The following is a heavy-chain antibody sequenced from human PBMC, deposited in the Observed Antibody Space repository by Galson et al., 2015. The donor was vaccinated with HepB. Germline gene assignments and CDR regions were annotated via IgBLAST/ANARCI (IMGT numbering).Heavy chain of an antibody. CDR2: IIPIFGTA. V-gene: IGHV1-69*13. Sequence: SVKVSCKASGGTFSSYAISWVRQAPGQGLEWMGGIIPIFGTANYAQKFQGRVTITADESTSTAYMELSSLRSEDTAVYYCARAGLLRYLEKVYYYYGMDVWGQGTTVTVSS. J-gene: IGHJ6*02. CDR3: ARAGLLRYLEKVYYYYGMDV. CDR1: GGTFSSYA. D-gene: IGHD3-3*01.